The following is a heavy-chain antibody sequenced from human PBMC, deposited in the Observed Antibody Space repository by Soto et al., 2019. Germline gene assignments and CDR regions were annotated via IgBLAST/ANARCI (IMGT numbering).Heavy chain of an antibody. J-gene: IGHJ4*02. D-gene: IGHD3-10*01. CDR3: ARDLLYYYGSGSYYPYDY. Sequence: QVQLVQSGAEVKKPGASVKVSCKASGYTFTSYGISWVRQAPGQGLEWMGWISAYNGNTNYAQKLQGRVTMTTDTSTSTAYMELRSLRSDDTTVYYCARDLLYYYGSGSYYPYDYWGQGTLVTVSS. CDR2: ISAYNGNT. CDR1: GYTFTSYG. V-gene: IGHV1-18*01.